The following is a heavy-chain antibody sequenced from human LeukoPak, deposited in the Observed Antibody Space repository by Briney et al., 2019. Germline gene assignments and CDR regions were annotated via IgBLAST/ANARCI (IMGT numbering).Heavy chain of an antibody. CDR3: ARYTGTTGTTYHYYGVDV. D-gene: IGHD1-1*01. J-gene: IGHJ6*02. V-gene: IGHV3-21*06. CDR2: ISSSSDYI. Sequence: TGGSLRLSCVASGFTFSTYSMNWVRQAPGKGLEWVSSISSSSDYIYSAASVKGRFTTSRDNAKSSLYLQMNSLRAEDTAVYYCARYTGTTGTTYHYYGVDVWGQGTTVTVSS. CDR1: GFTFSTYS.